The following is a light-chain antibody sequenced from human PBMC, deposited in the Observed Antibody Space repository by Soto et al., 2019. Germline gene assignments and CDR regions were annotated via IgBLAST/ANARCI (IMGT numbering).Light chain of an antibody. Sequence: EIVLTQSPGTLSLSPGERVTLSCRASQTVSSSYLAWYQQKPGQAPSLLIYGASSRATGIPDRFSGSWSGTDFTLTISRLEPEDFAVYYCQQYGSSPPLTFGGGTKVEIK. J-gene: IGKJ4*01. CDR3: QQYGSSPPLT. CDR2: GAS. CDR1: QTVSSSY. V-gene: IGKV3-20*01.